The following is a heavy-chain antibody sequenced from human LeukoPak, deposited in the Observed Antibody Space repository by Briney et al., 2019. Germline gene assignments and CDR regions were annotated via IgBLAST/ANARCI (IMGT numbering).Heavy chain of an antibody. CDR1: GYTFTSYG. CDR3: ARGVRNSGSYYVDY. J-gene: IGHJ4*02. D-gene: IGHD1-26*01. Sequence: GASVKVSCKASGYTFTSYGISWVRQAPGQGLEWMGGIIPVFGTTNYAQKFQGRVTITADESTTTAYMELRSLRSEDTAVYYCARGVRNSGSYYVDYWGQGTPVTVSS. CDR2: IIPVFGTT. V-gene: IGHV1-69*13.